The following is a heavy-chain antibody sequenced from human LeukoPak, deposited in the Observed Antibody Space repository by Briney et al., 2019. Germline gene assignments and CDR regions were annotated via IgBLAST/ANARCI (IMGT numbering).Heavy chain of an antibody. V-gene: IGHV1-69*13. J-gene: IGHJ4*02. Sequence: SVKVSCKASGYTFTSYAISWVRQAPGQGLEWMGGIIPIFGTANYAQKFQGRVTITADESTSTAYMELSSLRSEDTAVYYCARATHSQYYYDSSGYYYDTFDYWSQGTLVTVSS. D-gene: IGHD3-22*01. CDR1: GYTFTSYA. CDR2: IIPIFGTA. CDR3: ARATHSQYYYDSSGYYYDTFDY.